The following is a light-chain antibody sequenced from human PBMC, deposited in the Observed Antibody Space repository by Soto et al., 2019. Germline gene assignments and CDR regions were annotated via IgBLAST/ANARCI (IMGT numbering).Light chain of an antibody. CDR3: SSYTSVTTFVV. V-gene: IGLV2-14*01. Sequence: QSALTQPASVSGSPGQSITISCTGTSSDIGRYNFVSWYQQHPGKAPKLLVYEVTNRPSGVSNRFSGSKSGNTASLTIFGRQTEDEADYYCSSYTSVTTFVVFGTGTKVTVL. CDR1: SSDIGRYNF. CDR2: EVT. J-gene: IGLJ1*01.